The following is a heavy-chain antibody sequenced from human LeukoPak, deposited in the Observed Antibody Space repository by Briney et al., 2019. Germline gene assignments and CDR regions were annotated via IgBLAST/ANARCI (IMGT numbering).Heavy chain of an antibody. CDR1: GYTFTSYD. CDR2: MNPNSGNT. J-gene: IGHJ4*02. Sequence: ASVKVSCKASGYTFTSYDINWVRQATGQGLEWMGWMNPNSGNTGYAQKFQGRATMTRNTSISTAYMELSSLRSEDTAVYYCARGGDSEGYFDYWGQGTLVTVSS. D-gene: IGHD4-11*01. CDR3: ARGGDSEGYFDY. V-gene: IGHV1-8*01.